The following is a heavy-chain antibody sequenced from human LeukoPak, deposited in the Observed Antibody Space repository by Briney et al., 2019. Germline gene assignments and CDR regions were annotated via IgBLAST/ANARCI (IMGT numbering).Heavy chain of an antibody. D-gene: IGHD3-16*02. CDR1: GFTFDDYA. CDR2: ISWNSGSI. J-gene: IGHJ4*02. Sequence: GGSLRLSCAASGFTFDDYAMHWVRQAPGKGLEWVSGISWNSGSIGYADSVKGRFTISRDNAKNSLYLQMNSLRAEDTALYYCAKGDHYDYVWGSYPHWGQGTLVIVSS. V-gene: IGHV3-9*01. CDR3: AKGDHYDYVWGSYPH.